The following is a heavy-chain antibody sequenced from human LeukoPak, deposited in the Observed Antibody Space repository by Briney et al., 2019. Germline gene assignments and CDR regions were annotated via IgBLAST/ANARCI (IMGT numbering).Heavy chain of an antibody. V-gene: IGHV4-39*01. Sequence: SETLSLTRTVSGVSISIIRDYDRWIRQPPGKGLEWVGSINYSGTTYYNPSLRSRVRISVNTSRAQFFLTLNSVTAPDNDVYCWGRVFDSWGQGILVTVSS. CDR2: INYSGTT. CDR1: GVSISIIRDY. CDR3: GRVFDS. J-gene: IGHJ4*02.